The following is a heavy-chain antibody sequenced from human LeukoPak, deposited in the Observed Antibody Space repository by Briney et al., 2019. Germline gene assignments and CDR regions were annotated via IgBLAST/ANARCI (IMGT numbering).Heavy chain of an antibody. Sequence: PGGSLRLSCAASGFTFSSYGMHWVRQAPGKGLEWVAFIRYDGNDGTNKYYADSVKGRFTISRDNSKNTLYLRMNSLRAEDTAEYYCAKGPLSHFDSWGQGTLVTVSS. D-gene: IGHD2/OR15-2a*01. CDR3: AKGPLSHFDS. CDR2: IRYDGNDGTNK. CDR1: GFTFSSYG. J-gene: IGHJ4*02. V-gene: IGHV3-30*02.